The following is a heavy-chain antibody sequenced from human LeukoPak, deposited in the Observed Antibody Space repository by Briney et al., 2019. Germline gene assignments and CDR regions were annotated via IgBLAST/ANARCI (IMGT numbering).Heavy chain of an antibody. V-gene: IGHV1-18*01. CDR3: ARDRQLLSYFDY. CDR1: GYTFTSYG. Sequence: ASVKVSCKASGYTFTSYGISWVRQAPGQGLEWMGWISAYNGNTNYAQKLQGRVTMTRDMSTSTVYMELSSLRSEDTAVYYCARDRQLLSYFDYWGQGTLVTVSS. J-gene: IGHJ4*02. CDR2: ISAYNGNT. D-gene: IGHD1-7*01.